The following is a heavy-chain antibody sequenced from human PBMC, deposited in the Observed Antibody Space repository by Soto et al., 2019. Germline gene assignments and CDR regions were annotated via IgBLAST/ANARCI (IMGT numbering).Heavy chain of an antibody. CDR2: INHSGST. Sequence: QVQRQQWGAGLLKPSETLSLTCAVYGGSFSGFYWSWIRQPPGKGLELIGEINHSGSTNYNPSLNSPVTISADTSKNQFSLQLSSVTAADTAVYYCVSKLGSCTGGSCNWYFDLWGRGTLVTVSS. CDR1: GGSFSGFY. CDR3: VSKLGSCTGGSCNWYFDL. J-gene: IGHJ2*01. D-gene: IGHD2-15*01. V-gene: IGHV4-34*01.